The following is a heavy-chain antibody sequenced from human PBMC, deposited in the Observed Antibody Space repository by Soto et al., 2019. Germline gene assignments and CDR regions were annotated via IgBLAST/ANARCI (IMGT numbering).Heavy chain of an antibody. CDR3: ARSTAERITIFGVVAPGYMDV. CDR1: GGSISSSGYY. Sequence: SETLSLTCTGSGGSISSSGYYWSWIRQHPGKGLEWFGYIYYGGSTYYNPSLKSRVTISVDTSKNQFSLKLSSVTAADTAVYYCARSTAERITIFGVVAPGYMDVWGKGTTVTVSS. J-gene: IGHJ6*03. CDR2: IYYGGST. V-gene: IGHV4-31*03. D-gene: IGHD3-3*01.